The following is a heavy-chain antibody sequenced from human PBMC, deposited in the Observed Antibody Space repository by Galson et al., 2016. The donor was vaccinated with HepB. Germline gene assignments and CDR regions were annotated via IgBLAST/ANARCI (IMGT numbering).Heavy chain of an antibody. CDR3: ASRPTDHWLAPYDD. J-gene: IGHJ4*02. CDR2: ISYDGSNK. Sequence: SLRLSCATSGFSFSSYGMHWVRQAPGKGLEWVAVISYDGSNKYYADSVKGRFTISRDNSKNTLYLQMNSLRVKDTAVYYCASRPTDHWLAPYDDWGQGSLVTVAS. D-gene: IGHD6-19*01. CDR1: GFSFSSYG. V-gene: IGHV3-30*03.